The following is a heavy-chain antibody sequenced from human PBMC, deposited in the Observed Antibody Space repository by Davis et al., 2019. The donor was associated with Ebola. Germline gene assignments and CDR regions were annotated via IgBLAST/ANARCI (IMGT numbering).Heavy chain of an antibody. D-gene: IGHD1-1*01. CDR3: ARRLATTGRYYFDY. J-gene: IGHJ4*02. V-gene: IGHV4-61*08. Sequence: PSETLSLTCAVSGGSISSGGYSWSWIRQPPGKGLEWIGYVYYRGSTIYNSSLKSRVTISVDTSKNQFSLKLNSVTAADTAVYYCARRLATTGRYYFDYWGQGTLVTVSS. CDR1: GGSISSGGYS. CDR2: VYYRGST.